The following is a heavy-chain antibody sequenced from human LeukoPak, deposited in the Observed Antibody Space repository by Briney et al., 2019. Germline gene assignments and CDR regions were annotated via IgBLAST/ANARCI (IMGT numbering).Heavy chain of an antibody. D-gene: IGHD6-6*01. CDR3: ANGPIAARPGGYFDY. Sequence: PGGSLRLSCAASGFTFSSYAMSWVRQAPGKGLEWVSAIIGCGGSTYSADPVKGRFTISRDNSKNTLYLQMNSLRAEDTDVYYCANGPIAARPGGYFDYWGQGTLVTVSS. J-gene: IGHJ4*02. CDR1: GFTFSSYA. CDR2: IIGCGGST. V-gene: IGHV3-23*01.